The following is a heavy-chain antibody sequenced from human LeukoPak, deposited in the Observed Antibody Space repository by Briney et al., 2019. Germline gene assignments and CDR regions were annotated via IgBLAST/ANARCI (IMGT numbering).Heavy chain of an antibody. CDR2: IWYDGSNK. CDR3: AREGQDLGFDY. V-gene: IGHV3-33*01. J-gene: IGHJ4*02. Sequence: PGGSLRLSCVASGFTFRNYGMHWVRQAPGKGLEWVAVIWYDGSNKYYADSVKGRFTISRDNSKNTLYLQMNSLRAEDTAVYYCAREGQDLGFDYWGQGTLVTVSS. CDR1: GFTFRNYG.